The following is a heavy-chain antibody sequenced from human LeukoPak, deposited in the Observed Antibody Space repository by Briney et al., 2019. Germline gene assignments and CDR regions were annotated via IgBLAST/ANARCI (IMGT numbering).Heavy chain of an antibody. CDR2: INHSGST. D-gene: IGHD3-3*01. V-gene: IGHV4-34*01. CDR3: ARGQRITIFGFVIIGSWFDP. Sequence: SETLSLTCAVYGGSFSGYYWSWIRQPPGKGLEWIGEINHSGSTNYNPSLKSRVTISVDTSKNQFSLKLSSVTAADTAVYYCARGQRITIFGFVIIGSWFDPWGQGTLVTVSS. CDR1: GGSFSGYY. J-gene: IGHJ5*02.